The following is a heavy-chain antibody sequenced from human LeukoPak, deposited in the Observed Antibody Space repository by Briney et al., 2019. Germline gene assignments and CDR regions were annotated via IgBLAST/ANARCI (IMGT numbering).Heavy chain of an antibody. Sequence: SETLSLTCTVSGPSISSSYLSWIRHPPGKGMEWLGYIYHMGSTYSNPSLKSRSPISVDTSKNQCSLKLSSVPAADTAVYYCARVGSGDSFYYWGQGTLVTVSS. D-gene: IGHD3-22*01. J-gene: IGHJ4*02. CDR1: GPSISSSY. V-gene: IGHV4-59*01. CDR3: ARVGSGDSFYY. CDR2: IYHMGST.